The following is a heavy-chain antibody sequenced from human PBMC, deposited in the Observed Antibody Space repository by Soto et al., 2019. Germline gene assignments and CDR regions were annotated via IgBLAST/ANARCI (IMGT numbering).Heavy chain of an antibody. V-gene: IGHV4-59*01. J-gene: IGHJ6*02. CDR1: GGSISSYY. CDR3: ARDRVVPAAMGHCYYYGMDV. Sequence: SETLSLTCTVSGGSISSYYWSWIRQPPGKGLEWIGYIYYSGSTNYNPSLKSRVTISVDTSKNQFSLKLSSVTAADTAVYYCARDRVVPAAMGHCYYYGMDVWGQGTTVTVSS. D-gene: IGHD2-2*01. CDR2: IYYSGST.